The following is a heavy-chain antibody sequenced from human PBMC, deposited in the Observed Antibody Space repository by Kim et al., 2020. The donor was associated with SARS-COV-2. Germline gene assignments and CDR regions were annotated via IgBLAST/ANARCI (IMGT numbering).Heavy chain of an antibody. CDR3: AKDSESSGWPELGYYYYYMDV. D-gene: IGHD6-19*01. J-gene: IGHJ6*03. V-gene: IGHV3-43*02. CDR2: ISGDGGST. Sequence: GGSLRLSCAASGFTFDDYAMHWVRQAPGKGLEWVSLISGDGGSTYYADSVKGRFTISRDNSKNSLYLQMNSLRTEDTALYYCAKDSESSGWPELGYYYYYMDVWGKGTTVTVSS. CDR1: GFTFDDYA.